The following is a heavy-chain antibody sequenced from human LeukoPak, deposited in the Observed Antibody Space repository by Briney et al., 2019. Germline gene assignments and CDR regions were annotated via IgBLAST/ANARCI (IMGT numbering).Heavy chain of an antibody. V-gene: IGHV2-70*04. J-gene: IGHJ4*02. CDR1: GFSLSTSGMR. Sequence: SGPTLVNPTQTLTLTCTFSGFSLSTSGMRVSWIRQPPGKAVEWLARIHWDDDKFYSTSLKTSLTISKATSKNQVVLTMTNMDPVDTATYYCAITGSDDYRSVDFWGQGTLVTVSS. CDR2: IHWDDDK. CDR3: AITGSDDYRSVDF. D-gene: IGHD4-11*01.